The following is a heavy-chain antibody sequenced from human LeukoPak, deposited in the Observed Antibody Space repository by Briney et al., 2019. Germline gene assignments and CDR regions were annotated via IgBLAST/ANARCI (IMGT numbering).Heavy chain of an antibody. CDR1: GFSFSTYA. CDR3: AKLYDFWSGYYFDY. V-gene: IGHV3-23*01. CDR2: ISGSGGST. J-gene: IGHJ4*02. Sequence: GGSLRLSCVASGFSFSTYAMAWVRQAPGRGLQWVSAISGSGGSTYYADSVKGRFTISRDNSKNTLYLQMNSLRAEDTAVYYCAKLYDFWSGYYFDYWGQGTLVTVSS. D-gene: IGHD3-3*01.